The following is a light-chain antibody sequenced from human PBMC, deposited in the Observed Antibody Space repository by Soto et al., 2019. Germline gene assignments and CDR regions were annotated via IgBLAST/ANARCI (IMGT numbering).Light chain of an antibody. CDR1: SSDVGGYNY. V-gene: IGLV2-14*01. Sequence: QSALTQPASVSGSPGQSITISCTGTSSDVGGYNYVSWYQQHPGKAPKLMIYDVTNRPSGISNRFSGSQSANTASLTISGLQAEDEADYYCSSYTSRSTLDVLFGGGTKLTVL. CDR3: SSYTSRSTLDVL. J-gene: IGLJ2*01. CDR2: DVT.